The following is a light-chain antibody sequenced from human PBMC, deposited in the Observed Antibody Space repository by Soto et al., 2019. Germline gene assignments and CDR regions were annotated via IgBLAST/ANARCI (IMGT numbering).Light chain of an antibody. Sequence: EIVMTQAPATLSVSPGERATLSCRASQSVSRNLAWYQQKPGQAPRLLIYGTSTRATGIPARFSGSGSGTAFTLPISSMQSEDCAVYYCQQYNNWPLLTFGGGTRVEIK. CDR2: GTS. CDR3: QQYNNWPLLT. CDR1: QSVSRN. J-gene: IGKJ4*01. V-gene: IGKV3-15*01.